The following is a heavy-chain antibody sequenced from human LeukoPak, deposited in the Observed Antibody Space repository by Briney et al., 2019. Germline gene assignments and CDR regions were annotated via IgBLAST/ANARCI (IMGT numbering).Heavy chain of an antibody. J-gene: IGHJ4*02. Sequence: SETLSLTCTVSGGSISSGDYYWSWIRQPPGKGLEWIGYIYYSGSTYYNPSLKSRVTISVDTSKNQFSLKLSSVTAADTAVYYCARGRSDQRYSSGWSVIDYWGQGTLVTVSS. CDR2: IYYSGST. CDR1: GGSISSGDYY. CDR3: ARGRSDQRYSSGWSVIDY. V-gene: IGHV4-30-4*02. D-gene: IGHD6-19*01.